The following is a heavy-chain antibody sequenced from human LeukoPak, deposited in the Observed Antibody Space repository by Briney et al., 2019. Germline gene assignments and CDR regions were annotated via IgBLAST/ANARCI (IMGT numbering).Heavy chain of an antibody. CDR1: GFTFSNAW. CDR3: AKDGGKHYYDSSPKYYFDY. Sequence: PGGSLRLSCAASGFTFSNAWMNWVRQAPGKGLEWVSAISGSGGSTYYADSVKGRFTISRDNSKNTLYLQMNSLRAEDTAVYYCAKDGGKHYYDSSPKYYFDYWGQGTLVTVSS. D-gene: IGHD3-22*01. V-gene: IGHV3-23*01. J-gene: IGHJ4*02. CDR2: ISGSGGST.